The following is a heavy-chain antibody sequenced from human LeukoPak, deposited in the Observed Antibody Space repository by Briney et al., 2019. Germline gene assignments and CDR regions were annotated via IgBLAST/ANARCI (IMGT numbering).Heavy chain of an antibody. CDR2: IIPILGIA. Sequence: ASVKVSCKASGGTFSSYAISWVRQAPGQGLEWMGRIIPILGIANYAQKSQGRVTITADKSTSTAYMELSSLRSEDTAVYYCAREWESTFDYWGQGTLVTVSS. V-gene: IGHV1-69*04. D-gene: IGHD1-26*01. CDR3: AREWESTFDY. J-gene: IGHJ4*02. CDR1: GGTFSSYA.